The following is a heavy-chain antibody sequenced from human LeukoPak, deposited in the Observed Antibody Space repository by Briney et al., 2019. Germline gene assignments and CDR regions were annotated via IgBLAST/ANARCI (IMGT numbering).Heavy chain of an antibody. V-gene: IGHV3-48*04. Sequence: PGGSLRLSCAASGFTFSYYSMNWVRQAPGKGLEWISYIGISSGNTKYSDSVKGRFTILGDSAKNSLYLQMNSLRVEDTAVYYCARDHNYAFDNWGQETLVTVSS. CDR2: IGISSGNT. D-gene: IGHD4-11*01. J-gene: IGHJ4*02. CDR3: ARDHNYAFDN. CDR1: GFTFSYYS.